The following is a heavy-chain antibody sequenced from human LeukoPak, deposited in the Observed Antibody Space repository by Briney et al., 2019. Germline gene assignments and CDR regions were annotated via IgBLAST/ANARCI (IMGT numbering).Heavy chain of an antibody. CDR1: GFTLSNYE. Sequence: PGGSLRLSCAASGFTLSNYEMNWVRQAPGKGLEWVSYIGSSGGNIYYADSVKGRFTISRDNAKGSLYLQINSLRAEDTAIYHCARGYRFGYDYWGQGTLVTVSS. CDR2: IGSSGGNI. D-gene: IGHD5-18*01. V-gene: IGHV3-48*03. J-gene: IGHJ4*02. CDR3: ARGYRFGYDY.